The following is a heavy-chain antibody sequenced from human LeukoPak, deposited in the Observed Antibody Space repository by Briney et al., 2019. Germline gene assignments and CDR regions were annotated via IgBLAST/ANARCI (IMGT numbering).Heavy chain of an antibody. D-gene: IGHD2-21*01. Sequence: PGGSLRLPCAASGFTFSDYSMSWIRQAPGKGLEWVSGVSWNSGTIDYADSVKGRFTISRDDAKNSLYLQMNSLRAEDTALYYCAKDIAPAVFYYMDVWGKGTTVIVSS. CDR2: VSWNSGTI. CDR3: AKDIAPAVFYYMDV. J-gene: IGHJ6*03. V-gene: IGHV3-9*01. CDR1: GFTFSDYS.